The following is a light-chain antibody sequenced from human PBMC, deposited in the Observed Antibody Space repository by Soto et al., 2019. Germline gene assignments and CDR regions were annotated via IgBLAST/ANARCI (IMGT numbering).Light chain of an antibody. CDR2: GAS. J-gene: IGKJ2*01. Sequence: IVMTQSPATLSVSPGESATLSCRASQSVSRNLAWYQQKPGQAPRLLIYGASTRATGIPARFSGSVSWPEFTLTISGLQSVDFAVYYSQQYNNWHLYTCGQGTPLEIK. CDR3: QQYNNWHLYT. V-gene: IGKV3-15*01. CDR1: QSVSRN.